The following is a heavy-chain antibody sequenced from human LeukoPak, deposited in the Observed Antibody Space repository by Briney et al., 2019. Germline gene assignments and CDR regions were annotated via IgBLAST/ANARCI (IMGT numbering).Heavy chain of an antibody. Sequence: GASVKVSCKASGYTFTSYDINWVRQATGQGLEWMGWMNPNSGNTGHAQKFQGRVTMTRNTSISTAYMELSSLRSEDTAVYYCARGDYDILTGPAGIDSWGQGTLVTVSS. CDR1: GYTFTSYD. D-gene: IGHD3-9*01. V-gene: IGHV1-8*01. CDR2: MNPNSGNT. CDR3: ARGDYDILTGPAGIDS. J-gene: IGHJ4*02.